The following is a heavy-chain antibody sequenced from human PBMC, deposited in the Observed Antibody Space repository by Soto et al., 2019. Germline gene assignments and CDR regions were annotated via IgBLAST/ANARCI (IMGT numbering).Heavy chain of an antibody. D-gene: IGHD3-22*01. CDR1: GYSFTSYW. CDR2: IDPSDSYT. Sequence: GESLKISCKGSGYSFTSYWISWVHQMPGKGLEWMGRIDPSDSYTNYSPSFQGHVTISADKSISTAYLPCRSLKASGTAMYYCAIDRDYYDSSGYLPHSFYYYYGRDVWGQGTTVTVSS. V-gene: IGHV5-10-1*01. J-gene: IGHJ6*02. CDR3: AIDRDYYDSSGYLPHSFYYYYGRDV.